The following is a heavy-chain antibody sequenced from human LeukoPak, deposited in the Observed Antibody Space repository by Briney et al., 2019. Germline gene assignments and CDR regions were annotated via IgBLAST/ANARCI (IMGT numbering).Heavy chain of an antibody. CDR3: ARDPQTWYYYGMDV. CDR1: GFTVSSNY. J-gene: IGHJ6*02. Sequence: GGSLRLSCAASGFTVSSNYMSWVRQAPGKGLEWVSVIYSGGSTYYADSVKGRFTISRDNSKNTLYLQMNSLRAEDTAVYYCARDPQTWYYYGMDVWGQGTTVTVSS. CDR2: IYSGGST. V-gene: IGHV3-66*01.